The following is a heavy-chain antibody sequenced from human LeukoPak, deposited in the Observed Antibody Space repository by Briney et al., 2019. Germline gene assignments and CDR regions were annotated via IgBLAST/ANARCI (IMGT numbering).Heavy chain of an antibody. D-gene: IGHD6-13*01. Sequence: KPSETLSLTCTASGGSISSYYWSWIRQPAGKGLEWIGRIYTSGSTNYNPSLKSRVTMSVDTSKNQFSPKLSSVTAADTAVYYCAGRGDGPYSSSWSPFDYWGQGTLVTVSS. V-gene: IGHV4-4*07. CDR2: IYTSGST. J-gene: IGHJ4*02. CDR3: AGRGDGPYSSSWSPFDY. CDR1: GGSISSYY.